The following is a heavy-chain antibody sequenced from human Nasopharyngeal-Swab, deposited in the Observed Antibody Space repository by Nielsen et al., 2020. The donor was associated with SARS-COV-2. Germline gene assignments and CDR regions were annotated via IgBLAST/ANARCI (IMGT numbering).Heavy chain of an antibody. CDR3: AKGLAAAGTDYYYYMDV. D-gene: IGHD6-13*01. CDR2: INAGNGNT. V-gene: IGHV1-3*01. Sequence: ASVKVSCKASGYTFTSYAMHWVRQAPGQRLAWMGWINAGNGNTKYSQKFQGRVTITRDTSASTAYMELSSLRSEDTAVYYCAKGLAAAGTDYYYYMDVWGKGTTVTVSS. J-gene: IGHJ6*03. CDR1: GYTFTSYA.